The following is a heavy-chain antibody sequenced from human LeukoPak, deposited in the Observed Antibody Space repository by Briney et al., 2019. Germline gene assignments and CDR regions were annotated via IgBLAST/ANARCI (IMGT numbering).Heavy chain of an antibody. V-gene: IGHV4-30-4*01. D-gene: IGHD3-3*01. CDR3: ARGGVITPIFDY. CDR1: GGSISSGDYY. Sequence: SQTLSLTCTISGGSISSGDYYWSWIRQPPGKGLEWIGYIYYSGSTYYNPSLKSRVTISVDTSKNQFSLKLSSVTAADTAVYYCARGGVITPIFDYWGQGTLVTVSS. CDR2: IYYSGST. J-gene: IGHJ4*02.